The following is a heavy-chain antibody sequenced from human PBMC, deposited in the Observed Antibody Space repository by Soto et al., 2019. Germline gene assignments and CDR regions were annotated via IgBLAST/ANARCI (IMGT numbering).Heavy chain of an antibody. D-gene: IGHD2-2*01. CDR3: ARIEYCSSTSCYAAGDEYYYYYMDV. CDR2: MNPNSGNT. Sequence: ASVKVSCKASGYTFTSYDINWVRQATGQGLEWMGWMNPNSGNTGYAQKFQGRVTMTRNTSISTAYMELSSLRSEDTAVYYCARIEYCSSTSCYAAGDEYYYYYMDVWGKGTTVTVSS. V-gene: IGHV1-8*01. CDR1: GYTFTSYD. J-gene: IGHJ6*03.